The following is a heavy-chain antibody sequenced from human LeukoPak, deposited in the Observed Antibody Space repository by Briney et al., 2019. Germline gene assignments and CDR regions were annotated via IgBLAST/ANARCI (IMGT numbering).Heavy chain of an antibody. CDR3: AKETIVPVRQPTYGADV. CDR1: GFSFDSYG. J-gene: IGHJ6*02. V-gene: IGHV3-30*02. D-gene: IGHD3-16*02. CDR2: SRYDGSTE. Sequence: GGSLRLSCAASGFSFDSYGMHWVRQAPGKGLEWVAGSRYDGSTEDYAGSVKGRFTIFRDTSKNTVFLEMDSLRAEDTAVYYCAKETIVPVRQPTYGADVWNPGTTVTVAS.